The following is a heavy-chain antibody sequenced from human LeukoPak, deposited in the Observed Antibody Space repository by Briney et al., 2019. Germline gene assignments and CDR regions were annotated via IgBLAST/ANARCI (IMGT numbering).Heavy chain of an antibody. D-gene: IGHD3-3*01. CDR3: ARAPLRFLEWILYAVGWFDP. J-gene: IGHJ5*02. CDR2: IYYSGST. CDR1: GGSISSGDYY. V-gene: IGHV4-30-4*01. Sequence: SQTLSLTCTVSGGSISSGDYYWSWIRQPPGKGLEWIGYIYYSGSTYYNPSLKSRVTISVDTSKNQFSLKLSSVTAADTAVYYCARAPLRFLEWILYAVGWFDPWGQGTLVTVSS.